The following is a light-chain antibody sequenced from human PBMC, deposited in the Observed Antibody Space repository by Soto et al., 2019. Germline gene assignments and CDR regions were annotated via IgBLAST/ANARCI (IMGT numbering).Light chain of an antibody. J-gene: IGLJ1*01. V-gene: IGLV3-21*02. CDR3: QVWESSSDHYV. CDR1: NIGSKS. CDR2: DDS. Sequence: SYELTQPPSVSVAPGQTARITCGGDNIGSKSVHWYQQKPGQAPVLVVYDDSDLPSGSPERFSGSNSGNTATLTISRVEAGDEADYYCQVWESSSDHYVFGTGTKLTVL.